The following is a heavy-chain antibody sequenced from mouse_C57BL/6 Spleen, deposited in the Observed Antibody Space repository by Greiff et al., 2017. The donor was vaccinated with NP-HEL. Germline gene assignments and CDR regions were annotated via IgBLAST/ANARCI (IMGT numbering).Heavy chain of an antibody. CDR2: ISSGSSTI. D-gene: IGHD2-2*01. V-gene: IGHV5-17*01. Sequence: EVQRVESGGGLVKPGGSLKLSCAASGFTFSDYGMHWVRQAPEKGLEWVAYISSGSSTIYYADTVKGRFTISRDNAKNTLFLQMTSLRSEDTAMYYCASMVTTDYYAMDYWGQGTSVTVSS. CDR3: ASMVTTDYYAMDY. CDR1: GFTFSDYG. J-gene: IGHJ4*01.